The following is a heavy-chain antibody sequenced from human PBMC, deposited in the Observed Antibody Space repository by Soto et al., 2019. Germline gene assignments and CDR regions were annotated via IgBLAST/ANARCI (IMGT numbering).Heavy chain of an antibody. D-gene: IGHD3-10*01. CDR3: ARGGMGYYGTDY. J-gene: IGHJ4*02. CDR2: IYYSWST. V-gene: IGHV4-30-4*01. CDR1: GGSISSGDYY. Sequence: QVQLQESGPGLVKPSQTLSLTCTVSGGSISSGDYYWSWIRQPPGKGLEWIGYIYYSWSTYYNPSLKSRVTISVDTSKHQSSLKLSSVTAADTAVYYCARGGMGYYGTDYWGQGTLVTVSS.